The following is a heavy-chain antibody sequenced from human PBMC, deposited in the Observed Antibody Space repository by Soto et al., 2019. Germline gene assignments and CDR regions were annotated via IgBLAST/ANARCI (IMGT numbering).Heavy chain of an antibody. CDR2: VYIGGNT. D-gene: IGHD3-16*01. CDR1: GFTVSSNY. CDR3: AGAVGGGFDY. Sequence: EVQLVESGGGLVQPGGSLRLSCAASGFTVSSNYMSWVRQAPGKGLEWVSVVYIGGNTYYAESVEDRFTISSDNFKTMLSLQLNSLRAEDAAVYYCAGAVGGGFDYWGQGTLVTVSS. V-gene: IGHV3-66*01. J-gene: IGHJ4*02.